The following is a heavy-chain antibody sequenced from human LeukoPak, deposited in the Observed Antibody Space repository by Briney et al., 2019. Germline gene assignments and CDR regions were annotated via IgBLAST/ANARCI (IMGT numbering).Heavy chain of an antibody. V-gene: IGHV3-23*01. CDR1: GFTFSSFA. Sequence: PGRSLRLSCVASGFTFSSFAMSWVRQAPGKGLEWVSTISGSGGTTNYADSVKGRFTFSRDNSRNMVHLQMNSLRAEDTAVYYCAKDLPDYGDYIEGYWGQGTLVTVSS. D-gene: IGHD4-17*01. CDR2: ISGSGGTT. CDR3: AKDLPDYGDYIEGY. J-gene: IGHJ4*02.